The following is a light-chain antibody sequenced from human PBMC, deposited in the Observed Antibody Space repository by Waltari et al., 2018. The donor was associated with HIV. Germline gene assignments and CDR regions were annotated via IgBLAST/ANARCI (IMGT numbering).Light chain of an antibody. CDR2: EVS. V-gene: IGLV2-14*01. CDR3: SSLTNSATLSVL. CDR1: SSDIGYYNY. J-gene: IGLJ3*02. Sequence: QFALTQPASVSGSPGQSITISCTGSSSDIGYYNYVSWYQQHPGKAPKPIIYEVSKRPSGISSRFSGSKSGNTASLTISGLQAEDEADYFCSSLTNSATLSVLFGGGTQLTVL.